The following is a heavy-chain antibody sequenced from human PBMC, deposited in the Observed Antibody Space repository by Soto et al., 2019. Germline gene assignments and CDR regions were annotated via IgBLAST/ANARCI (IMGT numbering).Heavy chain of an antibody. CDR1: TSYH. J-gene: IGHJ4*02. CDR3: ARGLAPRKSYYSDTGPNFKYYSES. V-gene: IGHV1-8*01. Sequence: TSYHGNWRRQKKKQGLECMGWMNTNSGNTGYAQKFMGRVTMTRNTSISTAYMELSSLRSEDTAVYYCARGLAPRKSYYSDTGPNFKYYSESLGQGTPVTGSS. D-gene: IGHD3-22*01. CDR2: MNTNSGNT.